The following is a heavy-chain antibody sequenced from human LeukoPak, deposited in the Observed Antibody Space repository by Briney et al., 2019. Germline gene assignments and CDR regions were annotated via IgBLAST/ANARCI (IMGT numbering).Heavy chain of an antibody. Sequence: PSETLSLTCTVSGGSISSYHWSWIRQPPGKALEWIGYIHDSGSTNYNPSLKSRITLSVDTSKNQFSLKLSSVTAADTAVYYCARVDVRFGELLSPNWFDPWGQGTLVTASS. CDR3: ARVDVRFGELLSPNWFDP. V-gene: IGHV4-59*01. D-gene: IGHD3-10*01. J-gene: IGHJ5*02. CDR1: GGSISSYH. CDR2: IHDSGST.